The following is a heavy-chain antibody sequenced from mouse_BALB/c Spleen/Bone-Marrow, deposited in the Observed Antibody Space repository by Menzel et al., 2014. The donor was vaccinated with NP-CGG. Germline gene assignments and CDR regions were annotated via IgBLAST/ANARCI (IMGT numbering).Heavy chain of an antibody. CDR1: GLDFSRYW. Sequence: EVKLMESGGGLAQPGGSLKLSCAASGLDFSRYWMSWVRQAPGKGLEWIGEINPDSSTINYTPSLKDKFIISRDNAKNTLYLQMSKVRSEDTALYYCARPGWGNFVFVYWGQGTLVTVST. CDR3: ARPGWGNFVFVY. D-gene: IGHD2-1*01. CDR2: INPDSSTI. J-gene: IGHJ3*01. V-gene: IGHV4-1*02.